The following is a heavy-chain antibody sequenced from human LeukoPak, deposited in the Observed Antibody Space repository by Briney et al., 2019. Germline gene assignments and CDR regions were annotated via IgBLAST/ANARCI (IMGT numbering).Heavy chain of an antibody. J-gene: IGHJ4*02. CDR2: INQDGSEK. D-gene: IGHD3-22*01. CDR3: AREYYSDSSGSDY. Sequence: GGSLRLSCAASGFTFSSYAMSWVRQAPGKGLQWVANINQDGSEKYSVDSVKGRFTISRDNAKNSLYLQMNSLRAEDTAVYYCAREYYSDSSGSDYWGQGTLVTVSS. V-gene: IGHV3-7*05. CDR1: GFTFSSYA.